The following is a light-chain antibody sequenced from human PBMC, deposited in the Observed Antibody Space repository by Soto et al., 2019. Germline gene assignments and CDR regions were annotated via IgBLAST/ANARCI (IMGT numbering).Light chain of an antibody. CDR1: SSNIGSNI. CDR2: SNN. Sequence: QSVLTQPPSASETPGQRVTISCAGSSSNIGSNIVNWYQQLPGTAPKLLIYSNNQRPSGVPDRFSGSNSGTSASLAISGLQSEDEADYYCAAWDDNLNGLVFGGGTKLTVL. V-gene: IGLV1-44*01. J-gene: IGLJ3*02. CDR3: AAWDDNLNGLV.